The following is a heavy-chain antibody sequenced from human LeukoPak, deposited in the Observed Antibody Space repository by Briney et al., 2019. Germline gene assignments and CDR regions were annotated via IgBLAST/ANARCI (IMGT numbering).Heavy chain of an antibody. D-gene: IGHD3-10*01. CDR3: ARGVRFGELFFDS. V-gene: IGHV1-8*01. CDR2: MNPNSANT. CDR1: GYTFTSND. J-gene: IGHJ4*02. Sequence: GASVKVSCKASGYTFTSNDINWVRQATGQGLEWMGWMNPNSANTGYAQNFQGRIALTRDTSINTAYMELYSLGPDDTAVYYCARGVRFGELFFDSWGQGTLVTVSS.